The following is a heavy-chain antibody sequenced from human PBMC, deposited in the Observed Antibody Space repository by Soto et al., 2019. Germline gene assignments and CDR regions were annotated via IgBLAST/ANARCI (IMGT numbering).Heavy chain of an antibody. D-gene: IGHD3-16*01. Sequence: QVQLVQSGAEVKKPGASVKVSCKASGYTFTSYGISWVRQAPGQGLEWMGWISAYNGNTNYAQKLQGRVTMTTDTSTSTAYMELRSLRSDNTAVYYCARVSKGVGDSGYFDYWGQGTLVTVSS. CDR1: GYTFTSYG. J-gene: IGHJ4*02. V-gene: IGHV1-18*04. CDR2: ISAYNGNT. CDR3: ARVSKGVGDSGYFDY.